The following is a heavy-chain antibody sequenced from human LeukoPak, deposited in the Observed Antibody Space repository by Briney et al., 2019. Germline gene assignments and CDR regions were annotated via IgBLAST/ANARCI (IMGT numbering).Heavy chain of an antibody. J-gene: IGHJ4*02. Sequence: PSETLSLTCTVSGGSISSSSYYWDWIRQPPGKGLEWIGSIYYSGSTYYNPSLKSRVTISVDTSKNQFSLKLSSVTAADTAVYYCARGARGIVGASYYFDYWGQGNLVTVSS. CDR3: ARGARGIVGASYYFDY. D-gene: IGHD1-26*01. V-gene: IGHV4-39*07. CDR1: GGSISSSSYY. CDR2: IYYSGST.